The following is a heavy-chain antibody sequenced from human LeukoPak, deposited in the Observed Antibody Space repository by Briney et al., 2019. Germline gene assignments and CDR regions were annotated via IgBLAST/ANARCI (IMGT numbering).Heavy chain of an antibody. Sequence: SGPTLVNPTQTLTLTCTFSGFSLSTSGMCVSWIRQPPGKALEWLARIDWDDDKYYSTSLKTRLTISKDTSKNQVVLTMTNMDPVDTATYYCARIRRDILTGYFYYFDYWGQGTLVTVSS. CDR2: IDWDDDK. J-gene: IGHJ4*02. CDR3: ARIRRDILTGYFYYFDY. CDR1: GFSLSTSGMC. V-gene: IGHV2-70*11. D-gene: IGHD3-9*01.